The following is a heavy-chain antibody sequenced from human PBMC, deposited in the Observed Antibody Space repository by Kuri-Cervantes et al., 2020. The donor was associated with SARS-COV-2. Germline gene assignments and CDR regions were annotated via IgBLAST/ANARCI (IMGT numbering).Heavy chain of an antibody. J-gene: IGHJ5*02. CDR2: INPSGGST. Sequence: ASAQVSCKASGYTFTSYYMHWVRQAPGQGLEWMGIINPSGGSTSYAQKFQGRVTMTRDTSTSTVYMELSSLRSEDTAVYYCARGRGGNWFDPWGQGTLVTVSS. D-gene: IGHD3-16*01. CDR1: GYTFTSYY. V-gene: IGHV1-46*01. CDR3: ARGRGGNWFDP.